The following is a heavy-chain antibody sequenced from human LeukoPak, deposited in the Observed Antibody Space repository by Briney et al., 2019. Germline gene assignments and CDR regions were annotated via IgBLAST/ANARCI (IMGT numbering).Heavy chain of an antibody. Sequence: GGSLRLSCAASGLTFSSYSMNWVRQAPGKGLEWVSYISSSSSTIYYADSVKGRFTISRDNAKNSLYLQMNSLRDEDTAVYYCARVQPPPTVVTPRYYYYGMDVWGQGTTVTVSS. CDR3: ARVQPPPTVVTPRYYYYGMDV. J-gene: IGHJ6*02. CDR1: GLTFSSYS. V-gene: IGHV3-48*02. CDR2: ISSSSSTI. D-gene: IGHD4-23*01.